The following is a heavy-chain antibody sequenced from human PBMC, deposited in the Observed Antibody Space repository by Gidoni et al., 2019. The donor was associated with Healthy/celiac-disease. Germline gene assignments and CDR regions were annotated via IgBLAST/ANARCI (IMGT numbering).Heavy chain of an antibody. CDR1: GFTFRSYG. CDR3: ARDPGVLTVTTSWFDP. Sequence: QVQLVESGGGVVQPGRSLRLSCAASGFTFRSYGMHWVRQAPGKGLEWVAVIWYDGSNKYYADSVKGRFTISRDNSKNTLYLQMNSLRAEDTAVYYCARDPGVLTVTTSWFDPWGQGTLVTVSS. CDR2: IWYDGSNK. D-gene: IGHD4-17*01. V-gene: IGHV3-33*01. J-gene: IGHJ5*02.